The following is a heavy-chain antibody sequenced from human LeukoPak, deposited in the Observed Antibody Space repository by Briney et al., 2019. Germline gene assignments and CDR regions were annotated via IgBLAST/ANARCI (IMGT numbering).Heavy chain of an antibody. CDR2: TYYSGST. Sequence: SETLSLTCTVSGGSIRTYYWSWIRQPPGKGLEWIGYTYYSGSTNYNPSLKSRVTISVDTSKNQFSLKLTSVTAADTAVYYCARAVGATTGNFDYWGQGTLVTVSS. CDR1: GGSIRTYY. J-gene: IGHJ4*02. D-gene: IGHD1-26*01. V-gene: IGHV4-59*01. CDR3: ARAVGATTGNFDY.